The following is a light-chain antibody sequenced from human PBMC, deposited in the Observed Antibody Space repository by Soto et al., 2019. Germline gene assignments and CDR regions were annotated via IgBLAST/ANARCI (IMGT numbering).Light chain of an antibody. J-gene: IGKJ2*01. CDR3: QQYVNSLYT. Sequence: EIVLTQSPGTLSLSPGEEATLSCRASQSVSSSYLAWYQQKPGQTPRLLIYAASSRATGIPDRFSGSGSGTDFTLTISRLEPEDFAVYYCQQYVNSLYTFGQGTKREIK. CDR1: QSVSSSY. CDR2: AAS. V-gene: IGKV3-20*01.